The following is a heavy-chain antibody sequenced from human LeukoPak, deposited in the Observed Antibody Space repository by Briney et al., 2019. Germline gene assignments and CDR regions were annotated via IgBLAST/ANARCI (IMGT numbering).Heavy chain of an antibody. V-gene: IGHV4-30-4*08. CDR3: ARVNVGYCSSTSCYSHLFDY. D-gene: IGHD2-2*01. CDR1: GGSINSGDYY. CDR2: IYYSGST. J-gene: IGHJ4*02. Sequence: PSETLSLTCTVSGGSINSGDYYWSWIRQPPGKGLEWIGYIYYSGSTYYNPSLKSRVTISVDTSKNQFSLKLSSVTAADTAVYYCARVNVGYCSSTSCYSHLFDYWGQGTLVTVSS.